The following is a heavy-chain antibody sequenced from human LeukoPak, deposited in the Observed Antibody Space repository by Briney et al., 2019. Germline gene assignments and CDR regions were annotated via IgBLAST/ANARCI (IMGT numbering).Heavy chain of an antibody. Sequence: SETLSLTCAVYGGSFSGYYWSWIRHPPGKGLEWIGYIYYSGSTNYNPSLKSRVTISVDTSKNQFSLKLSSVTAADTAVYYCARVGFDWSVDYWGQGTLVTVSS. CDR2: IYYSGST. J-gene: IGHJ4*02. D-gene: IGHD3-9*01. V-gene: IGHV4-59*01. CDR1: GGSFSGYY. CDR3: ARVGFDWSVDY.